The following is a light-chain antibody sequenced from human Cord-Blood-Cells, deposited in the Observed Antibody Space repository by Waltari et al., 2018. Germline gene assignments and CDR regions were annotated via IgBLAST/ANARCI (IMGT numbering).Light chain of an antibody. CDR1: QSVLYSSNNKNY. Sequence: DIVMTQSPDSLAESLGERATINCKSTQSVLYSSNNKNYLAWYQQKPVQPPKLLIYWASTRESGVPDRFSGSGSGTDFTLTISSLQAEDVAVYYCQQYYSTPLTFGGGTKVEIK. V-gene: IGKV4-1*01. CDR2: WAS. CDR3: QQYYSTPLT. J-gene: IGKJ4*01.